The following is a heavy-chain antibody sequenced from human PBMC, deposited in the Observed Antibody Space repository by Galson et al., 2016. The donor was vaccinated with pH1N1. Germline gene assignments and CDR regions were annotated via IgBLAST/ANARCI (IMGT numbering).Heavy chain of an antibody. CDR3: ARDSEYSGHEGFH. CDR2: ILYDGTNE. Sequence: SLRLSCAASGFTFTSYAMHWVRQAPGKGLEWVAVILYDGTNEYYADSVKGRFTISRDKTQSTGYLQMNSMRTEDTDGYYCARDSEYSGHEGFHWAQGTLVIVSS. J-gene: IGHJ4*02. D-gene: IGHD5-12*01. CDR1: GFTFTSYA. V-gene: IGHV3-30*04.